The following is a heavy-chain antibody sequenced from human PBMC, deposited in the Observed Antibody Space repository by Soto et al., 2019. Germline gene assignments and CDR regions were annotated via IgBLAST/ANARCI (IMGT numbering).Heavy chain of an antibody. D-gene: IGHD2-2*01. Sequence: EVQLVESGGGLVKPGGSLRLSCAASGFTFSSYSMNWVRQTPGKGLEWVSSISSSSSYIYYADSVKGRFTISRDNAKNSLYLQMNSLGAEDTAVYYCGRDRGCSSTSCYYYYYYGMDVWGQGTTVTVSS. J-gene: IGHJ6*02. CDR1: GFTFSSYS. CDR2: ISSSSSYI. CDR3: GRDRGCSSTSCYYYYYYGMDV. V-gene: IGHV3-21*01.